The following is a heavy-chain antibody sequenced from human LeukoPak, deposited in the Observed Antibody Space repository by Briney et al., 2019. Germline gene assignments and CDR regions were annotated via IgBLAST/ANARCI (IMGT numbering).Heavy chain of an antibody. J-gene: IGHJ2*01. CDR2: IYPGDSDT. CDR3: ARLGGIAVAGSYWYFDL. CDR1: GYSFTSYW. Sequence: GESLKISCKGSGYSFTSYWIGWVRRMPGKGLEWMGIIYPGDSDTRYSPSFQGQVTFSDDKSINTAYLQWSSLKASDTAMYYCARLGGIAVAGSYWYFDLWGRGTLVTVSS. D-gene: IGHD6-19*01. V-gene: IGHV5-51*01.